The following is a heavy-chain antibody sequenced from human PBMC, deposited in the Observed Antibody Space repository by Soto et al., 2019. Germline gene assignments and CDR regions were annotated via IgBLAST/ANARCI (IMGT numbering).Heavy chain of an antibody. CDR1: GFTFSNFA. V-gene: IGHV3-64D*06. J-gene: IGHJ4*02. Sequence: SGGSLRLSCSASGFTFSNFAMNWVRQAPGKGLEYVSGITSNGDNTYHADSVQGRFTISRDNSKSTLYLQMTSLRVEDTAVYYCVKGNQLLRYYFEYWGRGALVTVSS. CDR2: ITSNGDNT. CDR3: VKGNQLLRYYFEY. D-gene: IGHD2-2*01.